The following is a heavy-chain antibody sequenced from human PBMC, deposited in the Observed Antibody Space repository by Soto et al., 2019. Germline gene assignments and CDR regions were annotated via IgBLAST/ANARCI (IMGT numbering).Heavy chain of an antibody. V-gene: IGHV3-66*01. CDR2: RYSDGRS. Sequence: SCKASGGTFSSYAISWVRQVPGKGLEWVSIRYSDGRSYHAESVKGRFTISTDDSENTLYLQMSSLRAEDTAVYYCAKRKYCPSTTCFDYWGQGTQVTVSS. CDR1: GGTFSSYA. J-gene: IGHJ4*02. D-gene: IGHD2-2*01. CDR3: AKRKYCPSTTCFDY.